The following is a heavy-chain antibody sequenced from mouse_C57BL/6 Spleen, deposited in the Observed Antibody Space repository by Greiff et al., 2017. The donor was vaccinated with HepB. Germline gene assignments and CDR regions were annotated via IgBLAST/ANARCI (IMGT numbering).Heavy chain of an antibody. D-gene: IGHD2-4*01. J-gene: IGHJ2*01. V-gene: IGHV1-69*01. CDR3: ARAEDPIYYDYDDGHYYFDY. CDR1: GYTFTSYW. Sequence: QVQLQQPGAELVMPGASVKLSCKASGYTFTSYWMHWVKQRPGQGLEWIGEIEPSDSYTNYNQKFKGKSTLTVDKSSSTAYMQLSSLTSEDAAVYHCARAEDPIYYDYDDGHYYFDYWGQGTTLTVSS. CDR2: IEPSDSYT.